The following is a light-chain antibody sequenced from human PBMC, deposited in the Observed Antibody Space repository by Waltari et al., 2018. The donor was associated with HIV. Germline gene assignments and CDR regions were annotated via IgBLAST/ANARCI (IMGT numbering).Light chain of an antibody. J-gene: IGKJ5*01. CDR3: QQYHAIPST. CDR1: QSLLSSSTNKNY. Sequence: IVMPQSPAPLPVSLGERATINCKPSQSLLSSSTNKNYLGWYQQKPGQPPKLLMYWASTRESGVPDRFSGSGSGTDFTLTISSLQPEDVAVYFCQQYHAIPSTFGPGTRLEIK. V-gene: IGKV4-1*01. CDR2: WAS.